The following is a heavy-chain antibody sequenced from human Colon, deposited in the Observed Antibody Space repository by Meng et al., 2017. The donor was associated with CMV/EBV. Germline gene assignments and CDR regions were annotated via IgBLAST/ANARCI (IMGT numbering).Heavy chain of an antibody. V-gene: IGHV3-7*02. D-gene: IGHD3-16*01. CDR2: VKPDGSDK. CDR1: GFSFSSSW. CDR3: TGGGY. J-gene: IGHJ4*02. Sequence: VGGEGAGGGLVQPWGSCGISCAASGFSFSSSWMFWVRQAPARGLEWTANVKPDGSDKFYVDSVKGRFTISRDNAKNSLYLQMNSLRVEDTAVYYCTGGGYWGQGILVTVSS.